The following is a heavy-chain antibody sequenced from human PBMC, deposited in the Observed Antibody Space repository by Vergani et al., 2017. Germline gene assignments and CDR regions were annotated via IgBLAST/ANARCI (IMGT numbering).Heavy chain of an antibody. Sequence: QVQLQESGPGLVKPSETLSLTCTVPGGSISSYYWWWIRQPPGKGLEWIGYIYYSGSANYNPSLKSRVTIAVDTAKNQFSLKLRSVTAADTAVYYCARDFWGENAFDIWCQGTMVTVSS. CDR3: ARDFWGENAFDI. D-gene: IGHD7-27*01. V-gene: IGHV4-59*01. CDR2: IYYSGSA. J-gene: IGHJ3*02. CDR1: GGSISSYY.